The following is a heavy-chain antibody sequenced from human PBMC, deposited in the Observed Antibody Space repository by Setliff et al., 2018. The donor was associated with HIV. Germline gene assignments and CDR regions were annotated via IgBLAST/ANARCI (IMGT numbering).Heavy chain of an antibody. CDR1: GGSIKSSSYY. Sequence: SETLSLTCTVSGGSIKSSSYYWGWIRQPPGKGLEWIGSIYYSGNTYCNPSLKSRATISEDTSKNQFSLKLSSVTAADTAVYYCARGATQLWLRSYYYMDVWGKGTTVTVSS. J-gene: IGHJ6*03. D-gene: IGHD5-18*01. CDR2: IYYSGNT. CDR3: ARGATQLWLRSYYYMDV. V-gene: IGHV4-39*07.